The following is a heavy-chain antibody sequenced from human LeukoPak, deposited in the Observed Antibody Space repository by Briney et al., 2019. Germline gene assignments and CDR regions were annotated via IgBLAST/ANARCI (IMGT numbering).Heavy chain of an antibody. J-gene: IGHJ6*03. CDR1: GFTFSSYE. CDR2: ISGSGSTI. CDR3: ARYGVVVPALFYYYYYMDV. D-gene: IGHD2-2*01. V-gene: IGHV3-48*03. Sequence: GGSLRLSCAASGFTFSSYEMNWVRQAPGKGLEWVSYISGSGSTIYYADSVKGRFTISRDNAKNSLYLQMNSLRAEDTAVYYCARYGVVVPALFYYYYYMDVWGKGTTVTVSS.